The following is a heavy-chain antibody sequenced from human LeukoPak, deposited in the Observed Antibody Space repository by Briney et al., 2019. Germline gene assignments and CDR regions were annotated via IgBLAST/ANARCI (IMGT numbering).Heavy chain of an antibody. CDR1: GFTFSSYA. V-gene: IGHV3-23*01. J-gene: IGHJ4*02. D-gene: IGHD2-15*01. CDR2: ISGSGAGS. Sequence: GGSLRLSCATSGFTFSSYAMSWVRQAPGRGLEWVSVISGSGAGSYYADSVKGRVTVSRDNSKNTLYLQMNSLRAEDTAVYYCAKVYCSGGSCHSTYFDYWGQGTLVTVSS. CDR3: AKVYCSGGSCHSTYFDY.